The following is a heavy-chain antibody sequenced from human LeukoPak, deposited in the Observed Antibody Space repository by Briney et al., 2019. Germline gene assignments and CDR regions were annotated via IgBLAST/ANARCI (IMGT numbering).Heavy chain of an antibody. CDR3: AREGSGGSSDY. Sequence: GGSLRLSCEASGFTFSDFYMSWIRQAPGKGLEWLSYITSSGTITHYADSVKGRFTISRDNGKNTLYLQMNSLTAEDTAVYYCAREGSGGSSDYWGQGILVTVSS. CDR2: ITSSGTIT. CDR1: GFTFSDFY. D-gene: IGHD2-15*01. J-gene: IGHJ4*02. V-gene: IGHV3-11*01.